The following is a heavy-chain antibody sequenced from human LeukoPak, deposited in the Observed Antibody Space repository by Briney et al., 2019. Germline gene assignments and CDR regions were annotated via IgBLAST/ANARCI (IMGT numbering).Heavy chain of an antibody. CDR2: IWYDGSNK. J-gene: IGHJ5*02. CDR3: AKDLSGPASNWFDP. D-gene: IGHD5-12*01. V-gene: IGHV3-33*06. CDR1: GFTFSSYG. Sequence: GESLKISCAASGFTFSSYGMHWVRQAPGKGLEWVAVIWYDGSNKYYADSVKGRFTISRDNFKNTLYLQMNSLRAEDTAVYYCAKDLSGPASNWFDPWGQGTLVTVSS.